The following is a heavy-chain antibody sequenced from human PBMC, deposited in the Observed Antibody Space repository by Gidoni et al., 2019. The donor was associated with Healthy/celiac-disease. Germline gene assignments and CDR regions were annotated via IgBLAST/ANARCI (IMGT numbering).Heavy chain of an antibody. CDR2: ISWNSGSI. CDR1: GFTFDDYA. V-gene: IGHV3-9*01. Sequence: EVQLVESGGGLVQPGRSLRLSCAASGFTFDDYAMHWFRQAPGKGLEWVSGISWNSGSIGYADSVKGRFTISRDNAKNSLYLQMNSLRAEDTALYYCAKDHNWNLSHDAFDIWGQGTMVTVSS. J-gene: IGHJ3*02. CDR3: AKDHNWNLSHDAFDI. D-gene: IGHD1-7*01.